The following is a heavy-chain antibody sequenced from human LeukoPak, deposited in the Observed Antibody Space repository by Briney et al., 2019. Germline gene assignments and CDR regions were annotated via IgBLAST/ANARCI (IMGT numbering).Heavy chain of an antibody. CDR3: AREDAMYSSGWYGSYFDY. CDR1: GFTFSSYW. CDR2: ISSSSSYI. J-gene: IGHJ4*02. D-gene: IGHD6-19*01. Sequence: GGSLRLSCAASGFTFSSYWMNWVRQAPGKGLEWVSSISSSSSYIYYADSVKGRFTISRDNAKNSLYLQMNSLRAEDTAVYYCAREDAMYSSGWYGSYFDYWGQGTLVTVSS. V-gene: IGHV3-21*01.